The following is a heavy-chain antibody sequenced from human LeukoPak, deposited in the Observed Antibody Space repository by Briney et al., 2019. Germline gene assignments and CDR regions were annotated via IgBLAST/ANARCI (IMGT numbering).Heavy chain of an antibody. CDR3: ASDYYDSSGYYFPFGY. J-gene: IGHJ4*02. D-gene: IGHD3-22*01. CDR1: GFTFSSYS. Sequence: SGGSLRLSCAASGFTFSSYSMNWVHQAPGKGLEWVSSISSSSSYIYYADSVKGRFTISRDNAKNSLYLQMNSLRAEDTAVYYCASDYYDSSGYYFPFGYWGQGTLVTVSP. V-gene: IGHV3-21*01. CDR2: ISSSSSYI.